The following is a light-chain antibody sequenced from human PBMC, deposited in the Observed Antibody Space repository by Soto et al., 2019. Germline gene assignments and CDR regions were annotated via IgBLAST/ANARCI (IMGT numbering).Light chain of an antibody. J-gene: IGKJ2*01. CDR3: QQYTNYSYT. CDR1: QSISRL. Sequence: DIEMTQSPSTLSASVGDRVTITCRGSQSISRLLAWYQQKPGKAPKLLIHDASSLESGVPSRFSGSRSESEFTLTISGLQPDDFATYYCQQYTNYSYTFGRGTKVEIK. V-gene: IGKV1-5*01. CDR2: DAS.